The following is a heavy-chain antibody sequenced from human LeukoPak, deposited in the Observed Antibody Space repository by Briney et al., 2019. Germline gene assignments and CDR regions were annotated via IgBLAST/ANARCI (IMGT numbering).Heavy chain of an antibody. CDR3: ARDDVRGNWFDP. V-gene: IGHV3-21*01. CDR1: GFTFSSYS. Sequence: PGASLRLSCAASGFTFSSYSMNWVRQAPGTGLDSVSSISSSSSYIYYADSVKGRFTISRDYAKNSLYLQMNSLRAEDTAVYYCARDDVRGNWFDPWGQGTLVTVSS. J-gene: IGHJ5*02. CDR2: ISSSSSYI. D-gene: IGHD3-16*01.